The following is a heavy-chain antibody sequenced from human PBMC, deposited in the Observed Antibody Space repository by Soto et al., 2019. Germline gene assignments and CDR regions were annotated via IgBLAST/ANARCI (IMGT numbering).Heavy chain of an antibody. V-gene: IGHV4-39*01. CDR1: GDSISSSNYF. J-gene: IGHJ4*02. Sequence: SETLSLTCTVSGDSISSSNYFWGWIRQPPGKGLEWIGTIFYSGSTYYNPSLKSRVTISVDTSKNQFSLKLTSVTAADTALYYCARRYGWLYFDYWGQGSRVTVSS. CDR2: IFYSGST. CDR3: ARRYGWLYFDY. D-gene: IGHD3-10*01.